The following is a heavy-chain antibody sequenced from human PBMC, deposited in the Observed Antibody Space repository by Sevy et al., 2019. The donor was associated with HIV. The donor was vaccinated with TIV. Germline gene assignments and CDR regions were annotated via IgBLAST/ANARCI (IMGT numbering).Heavy chain of an antibody. Sequence: SETLSLTCAVYGGSFSGYYWSWIRQPPGKGLEWIGEINHSGSTNYNPSLKSRVTISVDTSKNQFSLKLSSVTAADPAVYYCARGRINIVVVPAAIFRAFDIWGQGTMVTVSS. CDR1: GGSFSGYY. D-gene: IGHD2-2*01. V-gene: IGHV4-34*01. CDR2: INHSGST. CDR3: ARGRINIVVVPAAIFRAFDI. J-gene: IGHJ3*02.